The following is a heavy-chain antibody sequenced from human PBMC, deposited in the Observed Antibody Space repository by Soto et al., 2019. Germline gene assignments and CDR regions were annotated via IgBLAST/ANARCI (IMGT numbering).Heavy chain of an antibody. Sequence: GGSLRLSCAASGFTFSSYAMSWVRQAPGKGLEWVSAISGSGGSTYYADSVKGRFTISRDNSKNTLYLQMNSLRAEDTAVYYCAKDPTGTQSTSIDYWGKGTLVTGSS. CDR1: GFTFSSYA. J-gene: IGHJ4*02. CDR3: AKDPTGTQSTSIDY. V-gene: IGHV3-23*01. CDR2: ISGSGGST. D-gene: IGHD4-17*01.